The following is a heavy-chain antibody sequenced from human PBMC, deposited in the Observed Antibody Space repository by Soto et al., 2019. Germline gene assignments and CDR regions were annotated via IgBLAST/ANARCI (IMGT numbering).Heavy chain of an antibody. CDR2: IYTSGMT. V-gene: IGHV4-4*07. D-gene: IGHD4-17*01. CDR1: GGSISNYY. CDR3: ARERPNFGDLAY. Sequence: QVQLQESGPGLVKPSETLSLTCTVSGGSISNYYWTWVRQPAGKGLEWIGRIYTSGMTNYNPSLTTRVTMSVDTSKNQFSLKLTSVTAADTAVYYCARERPNFGDLAYWGQGTLVTVSS. J-gene: IGHJ4*02.